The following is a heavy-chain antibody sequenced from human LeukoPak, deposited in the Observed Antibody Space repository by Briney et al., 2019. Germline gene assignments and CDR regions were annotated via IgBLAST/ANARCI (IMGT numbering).Heavy chain of an antibody. Sequence: SETLSLTCNVSSGSISNNYWSWIRQPPGKGLEWIGYIYYTGGTNYNPSLKSRVTISVDTSRNQFSLKLSSVTAADTAVYYCARSGLFGSGRKARSYFDYWGRGTLVIVSS. D-gene: IGHD3-10*01. CDR3: ARSGLFGSGRKARSYFDY. J-gene: IGHJ4*02. CDR2: IYYTGGT. CDR1: SGSISNNY. V-gene: IGHV4-59*01.